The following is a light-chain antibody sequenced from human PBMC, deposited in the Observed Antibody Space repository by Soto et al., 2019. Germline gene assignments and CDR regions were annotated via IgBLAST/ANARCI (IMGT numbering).Light chain of an antibody. CDR2: DAS. J-gene: IGKJ5*01. V-gene: IGKV1-5*01. CDR1: QSISRW. Sequence: EIQITQSPSTLSASVGDRVTITFRASQSISRWLAWYQQKPGKAPKALIYDASTLRSGVPSRFSGGGSGTEFTLTISSLQPDDFATYYCQQYNTYSTFGQGTRLEI. CDR3: QQYNTYST.